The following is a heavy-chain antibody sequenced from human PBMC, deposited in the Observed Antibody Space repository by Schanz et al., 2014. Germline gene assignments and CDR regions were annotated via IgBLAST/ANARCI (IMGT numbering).Heavy chain of an antibody. CDR1: GFTFSTYG. Sequence: QVQLVESGGGVVQPGGSLRLSCAASGFTFSTYGMHWVRQAPGKGLEWVAFIRDDGTYQNYADSIKGRFTVSRDNAKNSLYLQMNSLRDEDTAVYYCARDGVAATTDFEYWGQGALVTVSS. J-gene: IGHJ4*02. D-gene: IGHD1-1*01. V-gene: IGHV3-30*02. CDR2: IRDDGTYQ. CDR3: ARDGVAATTDFEY.